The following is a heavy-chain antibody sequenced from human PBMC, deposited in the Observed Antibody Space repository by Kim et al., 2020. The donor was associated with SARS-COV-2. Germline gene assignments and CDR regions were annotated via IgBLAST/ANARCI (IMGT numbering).Heavy chain of an antibody. CDR1: GYTFTTYA. CDR2: VDTGNGKT. Sequence: ASVKVSCKASGYTFTTYAIHWVRQAPGQRLEWMGWVDTGNGKTKYSQKFQGRVCIIRDTSASTTYMELSSLRSEDTAVYYCARDGTNSYRLYDPWGQGTL. J-gene: IGHJ5*02. CDR3: ARDGTNSYRLYDP. D-gene: IGHD1-26*01. V-gene: IGHV1-3*04.